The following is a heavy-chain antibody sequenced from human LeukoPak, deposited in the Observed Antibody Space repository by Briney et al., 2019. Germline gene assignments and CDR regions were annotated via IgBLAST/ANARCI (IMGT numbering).Heavy chain of an antibody. CDR1: GGSFSGYY. D-gene: IGHD1-26*01. V-gene: IGHV4-34*01. CDR3: ARGMGASDY. J-gene: IGHJ4*02. Sequence: SETLSLTCAVYGGSFSGYYWSWIRQPPGKGLEWIGEINHSGSTNYNPSLKSRVTISVDTSKNQFSLKLSSVTAADTAVYYCARGMGASDYWGQGTLVTVSS. CDR2: INHSGST.